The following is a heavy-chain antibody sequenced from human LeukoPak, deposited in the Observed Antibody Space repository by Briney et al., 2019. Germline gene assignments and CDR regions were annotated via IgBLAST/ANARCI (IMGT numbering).Heavy chain of an antibody. CDR3: AKGWGGGYCSGGSCHQTNINYYYMDV. J-gene: IGHJ6*03. D-gene: IGHD2-15*01. CDR2: ISGSGGST. V-gene: IGHV3-23*01. Sequence: GGSLRLSCAASGFTFSSYAMSWVRQAPGKGLEWVSAISGSGGSTYYADSVKGRFTISRDNSKNTLYLQMNSLRAEDTAVYYCAKGWGGGYCSGGSCHQTNINYYYMDVWGKGTTVTVSS. CDR1: GFTFSSYA.